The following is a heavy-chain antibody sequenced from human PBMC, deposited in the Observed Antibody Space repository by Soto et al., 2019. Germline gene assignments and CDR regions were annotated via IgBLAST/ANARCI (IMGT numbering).Heavy chain of an antibody. J-gene: IGHJ6*03. D-gene: IGHD6-6*01. CDR3: ARDLGSSSAFYYYYYYMDV. V-gene: IGHV3-21*01. Sequence: PGGSLRLSCAASGFTFSSYSMNWVRQAPGKGLEWVSSISSSSSYIYYADSVKGRFTISRDNAKNSLYLQMNSLRAEDTAVYYCARDLGSSSAFYYYYYYMDVWGKGTTVTVSS. CDR2: ISSSSSYI. CDR1: GFTFSSYS.